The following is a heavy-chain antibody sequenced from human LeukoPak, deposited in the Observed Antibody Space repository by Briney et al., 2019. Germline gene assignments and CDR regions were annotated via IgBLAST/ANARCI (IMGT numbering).Heavy chain of an antibody. J-gene: IGHJ6*02. CDR3: ARGYPWLRFLAVGPRYYYGMDV. D-gene: IGHD5-12*01. Sequence: SETLSLTCAVYGGPFSGYYWSWIRQPPGKGLEWIGEINHSGSTNYNPSLKSRVTISVDTSKNQFSLKLSSVTAADTAVYYCARGYPWLRFLAVGPRYYYGMDVWGQGTTVTVSS. V-gene: IGHV4-34*01. CDR1: GGPFSGYY. CDR2: INHSGST.